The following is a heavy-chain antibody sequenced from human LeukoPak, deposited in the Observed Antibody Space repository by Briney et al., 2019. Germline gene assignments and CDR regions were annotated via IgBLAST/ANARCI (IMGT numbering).Heavy chain of an antibody. D-gene: IGHD6-13*01. V-gene: IGHV5-51*01. Sequence: GASLKISCKGSGYSFTSYWIGWVRQMPGKGLEWMGIIYPGDSDTRYSPSFQGQVTISADKSISTAYLQWSSLKASDTAMYYCARLGQQLGYYYYYMDVWGKGTTVTVSS. J-gene: IGHJ6*03. CDR2: IYPGDSDT. CDR1: GYSFTSYW. CDR3: ARLGQQLGYYYYYMDV.